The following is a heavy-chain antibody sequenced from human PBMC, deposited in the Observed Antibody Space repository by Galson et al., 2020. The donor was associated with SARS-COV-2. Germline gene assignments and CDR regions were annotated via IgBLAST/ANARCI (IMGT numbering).Heavy chain of an antibody. CDR2: ISYDGSNQ. V-gene: IGHV3-30*18. Sequence: GGSLRLSCAASGFTFSSYGMHWVRQAPGKGLEWVALISYDGSNQYYTDSVKGRLTISRDNSKNTLFLQMNSLRPEDTAIYYCAKDLDSGNYPEYLQYWGQGTLVTVSS. D-gene: IGHD1-26*01. J-gene: IGHJ1*01. CDR1: GFTFSSYG. CDR3: AKDLDSGNYPEYLQY.